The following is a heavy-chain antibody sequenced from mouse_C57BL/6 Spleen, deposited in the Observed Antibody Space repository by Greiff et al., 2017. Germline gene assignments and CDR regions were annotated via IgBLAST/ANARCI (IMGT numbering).Heavy chain of an antibody. Sequence: EVQGVESGEGLVKPGGSLKLSCAASGFTFSSYAMSWVRQTPEKRLEWVAYISSGGDYSYYADTVKGRFTISRDNARNTLYLQMSSLKSEDTAMYYCTRDGYYGAWFAYWGQGTLVTVSA. V-gene: IGHV5-9-1*02. CDR1: GFTFSSYA. CDR3: TRDGYYGAWFAY. D-gene: IGHD2-3*01. J-gene: IGHJ3*01. CDR2: ISSGGDYS.